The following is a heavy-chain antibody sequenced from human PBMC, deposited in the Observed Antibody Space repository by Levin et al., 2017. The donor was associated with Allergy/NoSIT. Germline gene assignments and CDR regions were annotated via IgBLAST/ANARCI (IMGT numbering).Heavy chain of an antibody. Sequence: GGSLRLSCAASGFTFSSYWMHWVRQVPGQGLVWVSRISSDGGTTNYADSVKGRFTISRDNAKNTVYLQMSSLRAEDTALYFCARDLGVGAPGRRSIDFWGQGILVTVSS. V-gene: IGHV3-74*01. D-gene: IGHD1-26*01. CDR3: ARDLGVGAPGRRSIDF. CDR2: ISSDGGTT. J-gene: IGHJ4*02. CDR1: GFTFSSYW.